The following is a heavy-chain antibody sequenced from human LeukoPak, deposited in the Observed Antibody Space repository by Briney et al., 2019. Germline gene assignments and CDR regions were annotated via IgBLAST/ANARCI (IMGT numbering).Heavy chain of an antibody. J-gene: IGHJ3*02. CDR2: IKSKTDGGTT. D-gene: IGHD3-22*01. Sequence: GGSLRLSCAASGFTFSNAWMSRVRQAPGKGLEWVGRIKSKTDGGTTDYAAPVKGRFTISRDDSKNTLYLQMNSLKTEDTAVYYCTTADSSGYYYVGDAFDIWGQGTMVTVSS. CDR1: GFTFSNAW. CDR3: TTADSSGYYYVGDAFDI. V-gene: IGHV3-15*01.